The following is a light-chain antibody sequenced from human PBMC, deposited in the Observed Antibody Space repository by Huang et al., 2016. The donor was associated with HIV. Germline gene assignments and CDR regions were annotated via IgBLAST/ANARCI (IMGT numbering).Light chain of an antibody. Sequence: EVVMTQSPVTLSVSPGERATLSCRASQSVNNKLAWFQQKPGKAPRLLIHDASIRATGIPDRFSGSGSGTEFPLTISSLQSEDFAVYYCQQYNNWPPWTFGQGTKVEIK. CDR1: QSVNNK. CDR3: QQYNNWPPWT. CDR2: DAS. J-gene: IGKJ1*01. V-gene: IGKV3-15*01.